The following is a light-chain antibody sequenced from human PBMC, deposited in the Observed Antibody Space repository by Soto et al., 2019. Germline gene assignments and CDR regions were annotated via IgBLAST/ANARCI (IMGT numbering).Light chain of an antibody. Sequence: EVVLTQSPATLSVSPGERATLSCTASQTVSRSLAWYQQKPGQAPRLLIYGASTRATGIPGRFSGSGSGTDFTLTINTLEPEGFAIYFCQQTSSFPRTFGKGTKVDIK. J-gene: IGKJ1*01. CDR2: GAS. V-gene: IGKV3-15*01. CDR3: QQTSSFPRT. CDR1: QTVSRS.